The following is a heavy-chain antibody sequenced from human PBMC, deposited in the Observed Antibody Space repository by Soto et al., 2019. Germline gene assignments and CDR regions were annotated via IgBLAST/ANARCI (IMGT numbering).Heavy chain of an antibody. CDR3: ARRTQHYGPNWFDP. CDR1: GYSFTSYW. D-gene: IGHD4-17*01. J-gene: IGHJ5*02. CDR2: IYPGDSDT. Sequence: GESLKISCKGSGYSFTSYWIGWVRQMPGKGLEWMGIIYPGDSDTRYSPAVQGQVTISADKSIRTAYLQWSSLKASDTAMYYCARRTQHYGPNWFDPWGQGTLVTVSS. V-gene: IGHV5-51*01.